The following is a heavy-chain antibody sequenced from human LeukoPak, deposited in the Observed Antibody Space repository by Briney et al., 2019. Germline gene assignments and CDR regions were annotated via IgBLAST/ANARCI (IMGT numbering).Heavy chain of an antibody. CDR2: INAGNGNT. CDR3: ARESYCGGDCFPGGIYDY. Sequence: ASVKVSCTASGYTFTSYAMHWVRQAPGQRLEWMGWINAGNGNTKYSQKFQGRVTITRDTSASTAYMELSSLRSEDTAVYYCARESYCGGDCFPGGIYDYWGQGTLVTVSS. J-gene: IGHJ4*02. CDR1: GYTFTSYA. V-gene: IGHV1-3*01. D-gene: IGHD2-21*02.